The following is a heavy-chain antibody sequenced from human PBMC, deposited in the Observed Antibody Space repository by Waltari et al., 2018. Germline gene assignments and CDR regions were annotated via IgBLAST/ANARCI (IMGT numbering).Heavy chain of an antibody. D-gene: IGHD7-27*01. CDR3: ARDQGWGSGDAFDI. J-gene: IGHJ3*02. CDR2: ISSSSSYI. Sequence: EVQLVESGGGLVKPGGSLRLSCAASGFTFSSYSMNWVRQAPGKGLEWVSSISSSSSYIYYADSVKGRFTISRDNAKNSLYLQMNSLRAEDTAVYYCARDQGWGSGDAFDIWGQGTMVTVSS. V-gene: IGHV3-21*01. CDR1: GFTFSSYS.